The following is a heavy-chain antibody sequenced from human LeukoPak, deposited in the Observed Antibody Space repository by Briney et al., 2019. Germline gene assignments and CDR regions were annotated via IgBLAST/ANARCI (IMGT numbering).Heavy chain of an antibody. CDR2: IIPIFGTA. CDR3: ARLSHYDILTGYSDY. V-gene: IGHV1-69*05. D-gene: IGHD3-9*01. Sequence: SVKVSCKASGGTFSSYAISWVRQAPGQGLEWMGGIIPIFGTANYAQKFQGRVTITTDESTSTAYMELSSLRSEDTAVYYCARLSHYDILTGYSDYWGQGTLVTVS. CDR1: GGTFSSYA. J-gene: IGHJ4*02.